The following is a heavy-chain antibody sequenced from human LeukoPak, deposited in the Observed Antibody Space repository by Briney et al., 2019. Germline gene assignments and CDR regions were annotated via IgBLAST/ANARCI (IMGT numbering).Heavy chain of an antibody. CDR2: ISSSSSYI. V-gene: IGHV3-21*01. J-gene: IGHJ6*02. CDR1: GFTFSSYS. D-gene: IGHD2-2*01. Sequence: PGGSLRLSCAASGFTFSSYSMNWVRQAPGKGLEWVSSISSSSSYIYYAVSVKGRLTSSRDNAKSSLYLQMNSLRAEDTAVYYCARDFRSTSCPFCDAGEHGMDVWGQGTTVTVSS. CDR3: ARDFRSTSCPFCDAGEHGMDV.